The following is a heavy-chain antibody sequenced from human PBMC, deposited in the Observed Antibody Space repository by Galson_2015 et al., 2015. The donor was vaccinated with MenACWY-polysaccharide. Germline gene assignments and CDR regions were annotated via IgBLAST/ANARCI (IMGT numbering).Heavy chain of an antibody. Sequence: SLRLSCATSGFIFSNYWMSWVRLTPGKGLEWLGNIKNDGTAKNYVDSVKGRFTFSRDNTKNSLYLQMNSLREEDTAVYYCAKDRHWNSFDCWGQGTLVTVSS. D-gene: IGHD1/OR15-1a*01. CDR1: GFIFSNYW. CDR3: AKDRHWNSFDC. CDR2: IKNDGTAK. J-gene: IGHJ4*02. V-gene: IGHV3-7*04.